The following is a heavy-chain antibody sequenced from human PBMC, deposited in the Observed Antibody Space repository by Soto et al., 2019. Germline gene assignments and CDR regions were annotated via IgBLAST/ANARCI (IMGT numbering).Heavy chain of an antibody. CDR2: ISYDGSNK. J-gene: IGHJ4*02. D-gene: IGHD3-10*01. CDR1: GFTFSAYG. Sequence: QVQLVESGGGVVQPGRSLRLSCAGSGFTFSAYGMYWVRQAPGKGLEWVAVISYDGSNKYYADSVKGRFTISRDNSKNTLYLQTNSLRAEDTAVYYCAKDRMGAGVRGYFDYWGQGTLVTVSS. CDR3: AKDRMGAGVRGYFDY. V-gene: IGHV3-30*18.